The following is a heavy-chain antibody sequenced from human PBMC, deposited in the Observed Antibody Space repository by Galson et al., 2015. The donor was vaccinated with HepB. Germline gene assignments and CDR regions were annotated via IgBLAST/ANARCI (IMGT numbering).Heavy chain of an antibody. CDR3: AKDRAPFTMVRGVIITNHFDY. D-gene: IGHD3-10*01. CDR2: IRYDGSNK. CDR1: GFTFSSYG. Sequence: SLRLSCAASGFTFSSYGMHWVRQAPGKGLEWVAFIRYDGSNKYYADSVKGRFTISRDNSKNTLYLQMNSLRAEDTAVYYCAKDRAPFTMVRGVIITNHFDYWGQGTLVTVSS. J-gene: IGHJ4*02. V-gene: IGHV3-30*02.